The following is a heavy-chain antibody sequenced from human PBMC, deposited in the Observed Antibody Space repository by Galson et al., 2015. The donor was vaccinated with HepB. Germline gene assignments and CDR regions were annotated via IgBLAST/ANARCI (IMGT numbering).Heavy chain of an antibody. D-gene: IGHD6-13*01. CDR1: GFTFGDYA. Sequence: SLRLSCAASGFTFGDYAMSWFRQAPGKGLEWVGFIRSKAYGGTTEYAASVKGRFTISRDDSKSIAYLRMNSLKTEDTAVYYCTRSGWYGVGNVDYWGQGTLVTVSS. V-gene: IGHV3-49*03. CDR2: IRSKAYGGTT. J-gene: IGHJ4*02. CDR3: TRSGWYGVGNVDY.